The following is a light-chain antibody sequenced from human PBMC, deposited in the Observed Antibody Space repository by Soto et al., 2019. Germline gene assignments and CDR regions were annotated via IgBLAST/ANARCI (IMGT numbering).Light chain of an antibody. CDR2: GAS. Sequence: EIVLTQSPGTLSLSPGERATLSCRASQSVSSSYFGWYQQKPGQAPWLLIYGASSRATGIADRFSGSGSGTDFTLTSSILEPEDFAVYYRQQYGSPPWTFGQGTKVEIK. CDR1: QSVSSSY. J-gene: IGKJ1*01. CDR3: QQYGSPPWT. V-gene: IGKV3-20*01.